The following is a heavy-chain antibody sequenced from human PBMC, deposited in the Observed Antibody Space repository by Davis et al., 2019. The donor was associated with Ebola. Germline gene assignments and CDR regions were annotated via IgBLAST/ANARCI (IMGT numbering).Heavy chain of an antibody. CDR1: GGTFSSYA. CDR3: ARVPLLGSGWDYYFDY. V-gene: IGHV1-69*04. D-gene: IGHD6-19*01. CDR2: IIPILGIA. J-gene: IGHJ4*02. Sequence: AAPVKVSCKASGGTFSSYAISWVRQAPGQGLEWMGRIIPILGIANYAQKFQGRVTITADKSTSTAYMEVRSLRSDDTAVYYCARVPLLGSGWDYYFDYWGQGTLVTVSS.